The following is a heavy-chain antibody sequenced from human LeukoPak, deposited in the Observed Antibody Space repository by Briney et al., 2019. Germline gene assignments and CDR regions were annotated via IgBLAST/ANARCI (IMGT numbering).Heavy chain of an antibody. J-gene: IGHJ4*02. Sequence: SVKVSCKASGGTFSSYAISWVRQPPGQGLEWMGRIIPILGITNYAQKFQGRVTITADKSTSTAYMELISLRSEDTAVYYCARAGYYDSSGYRFDYWGQGTLVTVSS. CDR2: IIPILGIT. CDR1: GGTFSSYA. D-gene: IGHD3-22*01. CDR3: ARAGYYDSSGYRFDY. V-gene: IGHV1-69*04.